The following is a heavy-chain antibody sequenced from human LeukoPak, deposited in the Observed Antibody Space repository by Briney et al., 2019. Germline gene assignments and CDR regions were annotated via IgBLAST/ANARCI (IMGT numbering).Heavy chain of an antibody. Sequence: TGGSLRLSCAASGFTFSSYEMNWVRQAPGKGLEWASYISSSGSTIYYADSVKGRFTISRDNAKNSLYLQMNSLRAEDTAVYYCARGRVSSPGSDPFDYWGQGTLVTVSS. CDR2: ISSSGSTI. CDR1: GFTFSSYE. J-gene: IGHJ4*02. V-gene: IGHV3-48*03. D-gene: IGHD1-26*01. CDR3: ARGRVSSPGSDPFDY.